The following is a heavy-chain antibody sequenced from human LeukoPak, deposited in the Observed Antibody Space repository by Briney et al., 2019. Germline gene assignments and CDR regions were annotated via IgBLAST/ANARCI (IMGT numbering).Heavy chain of an antibody. CDR2: FHNSGTS. CDR1: TGSISSYY. J-gene: IGHJ4*02. Sequence: KASETLSLTCTVSTGSISSYYWSWIRQPPGKGLEWIGYFHNSGTSTYNPSLKSRVTISADTSKNQFSLKLNSLTTADTAVYYCTRGAGWLIDYWGQGILVTVSS. V-gene: IGHV4-59*01. CDR3: TRGAGWLIDY. D-gene: IGHD3-16*01.